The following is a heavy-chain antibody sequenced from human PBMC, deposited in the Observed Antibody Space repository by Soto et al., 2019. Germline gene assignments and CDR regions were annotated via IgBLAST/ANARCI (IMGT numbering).Heavy chain of an antibody. D-gene: IGHD1-1*01. CDR3: ASESWNNYNYAMDV. V-gene: IGHV4-4*07. CDR2: VYTSGST. Sequence: SETLSLTCTVSGGSITSYYWNWIRQPAGEGLEWIGRVYTSGSTSYNPSLQSRVTVSVDSSKNQFSLRLTSVTAADTAVYYCASESWNNYNYAMDVWGQGTTVTVSS. J-gene: IGHJ6*02. CDR1: GGSITSYY.